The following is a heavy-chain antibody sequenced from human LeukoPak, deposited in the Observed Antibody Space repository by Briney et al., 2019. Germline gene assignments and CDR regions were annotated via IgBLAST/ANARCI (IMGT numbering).Heavy chain of an antibody. CDR2: IRFDGSIT. D-gene: IGHD6-13*01. Sequence: GGSLRLSCAASGFTFSDYGMVWVRVRQAPGKGLEWMAFIRFDGSITYYADSVRDRFTISRDNSKNTLYLHMNSLRDEDTAVYYCAKDRPNVYSSSWLHYLDYWGQGTLVTVSS. CDR3: AKDRPNVYSSSWLHYLDY. CDR1: GFTFSDYG. V-gene: IGHV3-30*02. J-gene: IGHJ4*02.